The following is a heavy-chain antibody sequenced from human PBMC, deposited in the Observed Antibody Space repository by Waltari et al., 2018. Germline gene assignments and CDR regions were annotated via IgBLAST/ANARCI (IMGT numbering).Heavy chain of an antibody. D-gene: IGHD6-6*01. CDR3: ARDVRIAARPGFDY. J-gene: IGHJ4*02. Sequence: QVQLVQSGAEVKKPGASVKVSCKASGNTITSYYKHWVRQAPGQGLEWMGIINPSGGSTSYAQKFQGRVTMTRDTSTSTVYMELSSLRSEDTAVYYCARDVRIAARPGFDYWGQGTLVTVSS. V-gene: IGHV1-46*03. CDR1: GNTITSYY. CDR2: INPSGGST.